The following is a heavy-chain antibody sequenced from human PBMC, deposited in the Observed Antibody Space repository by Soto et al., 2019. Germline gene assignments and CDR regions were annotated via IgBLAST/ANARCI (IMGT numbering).Heavy chain of an antibody. J-gene: IGHJ4*02. V-gene: IGHV3-23*01. D-gene: IGHD5-18*01. CDR2: MSGSGNEI. CDR3: AKDALYNYEKLNY. CDR1: GFTFTSFA. Sequence: EVQLLECGGDLVQPGWSLRLSCAASGFTFTSFAMSWVRQAPGKGLEWISCMSGSGNEIYYADSVKGRFTISRDNPKNTVYLHMSSLRAEDTAVYYCAKDALYNYEKLNYWGQGTLVTVSS.